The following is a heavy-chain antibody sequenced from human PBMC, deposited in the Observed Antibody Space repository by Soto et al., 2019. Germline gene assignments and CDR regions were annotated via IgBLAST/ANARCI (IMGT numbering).Heavy chain of an antibody. Sequence: SETLSLTCTVSGGSISSSSYYWGWSRQPPGKGLEWIGSIYYSGSTYYNPSLKSRVTISVDTSKNQFSLKLSSVTAADTAVYYCARLYDSSGYYYYYGMDVWGQGTTVT. V-gene: IGHV4-39*01. D-gene: IGHD3-22*01. J-gene: IGHJ6*02. CDR3: ARLYDSSGYYYYYGMDV. CDR2: IYYSGST. CDR1: GGSISSSSYY.